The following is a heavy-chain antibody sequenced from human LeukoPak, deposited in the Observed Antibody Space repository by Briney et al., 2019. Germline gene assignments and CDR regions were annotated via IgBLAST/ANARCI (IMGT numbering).Heavy chain of an antibody. V-gene: IGHV1-8*01. CDR1: GYTLTELS. CDR3: ARGGGGRWGSYRHDY. Sequence: ASVKVSCKVSGYTLTELSMHWVRQATGQGLEWMGWMNPNSGNTGYAQKFQGRVTMTRNTSISTAYMELSSLRSEDTAVYYCARGGGGRWGSYRHDYWGQGTLVTVSS. J-gene: IGHJ4*02. CDR2: MNPNSGNT. D-gene: IGHD3-16*02.